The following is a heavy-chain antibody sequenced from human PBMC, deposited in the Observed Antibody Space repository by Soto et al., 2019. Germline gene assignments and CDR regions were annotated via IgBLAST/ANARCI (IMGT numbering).Heavy chain of an antibody. J-gene: IGHJ4*02. CDR3: AHRVSGSYANYYFDY. Sequence: QITLKESGPTLVKPTQPLTLTCTFSGFSLSTSGVGVGWIRQPPGKPLEWLALIYWDDDKRYSPSLKSRLTITKDTPKNQVVLTMTNMDPVDTATYYCAHRVSGSYANYYFDYWGQGTLVTVSS. V-gene: IGHV2-5*02. D-gene: IGHD1-26*01. CDR1: GFSLSTSGVG. CDR2: IYWDDDK.